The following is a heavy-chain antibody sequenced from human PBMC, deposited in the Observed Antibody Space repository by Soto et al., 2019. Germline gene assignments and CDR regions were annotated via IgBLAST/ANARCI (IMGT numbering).Heavy chain of an antibody. CDR1: GGSISSGGYY. D-gene: IGHD1-26*01. CDR2: IYYSGST. CDR3: ARGLVGASDY. V-gene: IGHV4-31*03. Sequence: SETLSLTCTVSGGSISSGGYYWSWIRQHPGKGLEWIEYIYYSGSTYYNPSLKSRVTISVDTSKNQFSLKLSSVTAADTAVYYCARGLVGASDYWGQGTLVTVSS. J-gene: IGHJ4*02.